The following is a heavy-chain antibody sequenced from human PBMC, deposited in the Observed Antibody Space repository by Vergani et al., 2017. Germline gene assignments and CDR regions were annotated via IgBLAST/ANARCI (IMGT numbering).Heavy chain of an antibody. D-gene: IGHD3-10*01. Sequence: EVQLLESGGGLVQPGGSLRLSCAASGFTFDDYAMHWVRQAPGKGLEWVSGISWNSGSIGYADSVKGRFTISRDNAKNSLYLQMNSLRAEDMALYYCAKGTMVRGPYTGGDAFDIWGQGTMVTVSS. J-gene: IGHJ3*02. CDR2: ISWNSGSI. V-gene: IGHV3-9*03. CDR1: GFTFDDYA. CDR3: AKGTMVRGPYTGGDAFDI.